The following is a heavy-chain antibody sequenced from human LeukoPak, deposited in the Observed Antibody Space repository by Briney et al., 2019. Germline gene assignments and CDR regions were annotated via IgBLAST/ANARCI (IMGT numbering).Heavy chain of an antibody. J-gene: IGHJ4*02. D-gene: IGHD4-23*01. CDR3: TTGPGNSGY. CDR1: GLTFGNTW. CDR2: IKSKNVGETT. Sequence: GGSLRLSCVVSGLTFGNTWMSWVRQAPGKGLEWVGRIKSKNVGETTEYAAPVQGRFTISRDDTKNTLYLQMRSLNTEDAAVYYCTTGPGNSGYWGQGTLVTVSS. V-gene: IGHV3-15*01.